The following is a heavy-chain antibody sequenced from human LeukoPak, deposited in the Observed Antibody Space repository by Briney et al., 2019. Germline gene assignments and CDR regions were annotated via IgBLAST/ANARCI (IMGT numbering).Heavy chain of an antibody. CDR1: GYTFTSYG. Sequence: ASVKVSCTASGYTFTSYGISWVRQAPGQGLEWMGWISAYNGNTNYAQKLQGRVTMTTDTSTSTAYMELRSLRSDDTAVYYCARVYGSSWYSEYDNWFDPWGQGTLVTVSS. J-gene: IGHJ5*02. CDR2: ISAYNGNT. D-gene: IGHD6-13*01. CDR3: ARVYGSSWYSEYDNWFDP. V-gene: IGHV1-18*04.